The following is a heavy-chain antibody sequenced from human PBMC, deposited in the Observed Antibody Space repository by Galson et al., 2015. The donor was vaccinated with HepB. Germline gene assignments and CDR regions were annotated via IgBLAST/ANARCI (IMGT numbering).Heavy chain of an antibody. CDR2: IDPSDSYT. V-gene: IGHV5-10-1*01. CDR1: GYSFPSYW. J-gene: IGHJ6*02. CDR3: ARSVGIWSRNIPYYYYGMDV. Sequence: QSGAEVKKPGESLRISCKGSGYSFPSYWISWVRQMPGKGLEWMGRIDPSDSYTNYSPSFQGHVTISADKSISTAYLQWSSLKASDTAMYYCARSVGIWSRNIPYYYYGMDVWGQGTTVTVSS. D-gene: IGHD3-3*01.